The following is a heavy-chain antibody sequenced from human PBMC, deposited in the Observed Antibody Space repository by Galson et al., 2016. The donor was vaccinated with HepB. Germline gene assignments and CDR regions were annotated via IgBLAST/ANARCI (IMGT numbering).Heavy chain of an antibody. V-gene: IGHV3-23*01. J-gene: IGHJ6*04. CDR3: VQGSTAPAV. D-gene: IGHD2-15*01. Sequence: SLRLSCAASGFTFRNYGMTWVRQAPGKGLEVVSSISRSGDSTDYADSVKGRFTISRDNSKNTLSLQMNSLSADDTAKYYWVQGSTAPAVWGKGTTVTVSS. CDR1: GFTFRNYG. CDR2: ISRSGDST.